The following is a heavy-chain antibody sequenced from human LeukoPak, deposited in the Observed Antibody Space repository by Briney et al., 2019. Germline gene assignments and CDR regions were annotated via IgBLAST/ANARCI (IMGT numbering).Heavy chain of an antibody. J-gene: IGHJ5*02. Sequence: GASVEVSCKASGYTFTSYDINWVRQAPGQGLEWMGWMNPNSGNTGYAQKFQGRVTMTRDTSISTAYMELSSLRSEDTAVYYCARMSYYDSSGDNWFDPWGQGTLVTVSS. CDR3: ARMSYYDSSGDNWFDP. CDR2: MNPNSGNT. V-gene: IGHV1-8*01. D-gene: IGHD3-22*01. CDR1: GYTFTSYD.